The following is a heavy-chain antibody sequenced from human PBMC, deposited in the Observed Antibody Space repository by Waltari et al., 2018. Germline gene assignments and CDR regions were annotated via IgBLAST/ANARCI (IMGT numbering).Heavy chain of an antibody. Sequence: QLQLQESGPGLVKPSETLSLTCTVSGDSISSDSYYWVWLRQPLGKGLAWIGTVHFTGTTYYNPSLESRVTISVDTSNNQVAWKLTSVTAADTAIYYCARLDYSALRRGCDPWGQGTLVTVSS. D-gene: IGHD4-4*01. CDR1: GDSISSDSYY. CDR3: ARLDYSALRRGCDP. CDR2: VHFTGTT. J-gene: IGHJ5*02. V-gene: IGHV4-39*01.